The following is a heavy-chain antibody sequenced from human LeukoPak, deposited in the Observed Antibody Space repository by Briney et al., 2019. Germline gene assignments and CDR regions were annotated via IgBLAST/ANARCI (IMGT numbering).Heavy chain of an antibody. CDR2: ISYDGSNK. V-gene: IGHV3-30*18. CDR1: GFTFSSYG. D-gene: IGHD3-22*01. Sequence: GGSLRLSCAASGFTFSSYGMHWVRQAPGKGLEWVAVISYDGSNKYYADSVKGRFTISRDNSKNTLYLQMNSLRAEDTAVYYCAKNHYDSSGPDYWGQGTLVTVSS. CDR3: AKNHYDSSGPDY. J-gene: IGHJ4*02.